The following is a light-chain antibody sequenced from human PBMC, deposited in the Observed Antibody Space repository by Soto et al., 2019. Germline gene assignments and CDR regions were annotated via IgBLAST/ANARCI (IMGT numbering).Light chain of an antibody. V-gene: IGKV1-39*01. CDR2: AAS. Sequence: DIQVTQSPSSLSASVGDRVTITCRSSQSIINFLNWYQHKPGKAPNLLIFAASTLQSGVPSRFSGSGSGTDFTLTITSLQPEDFATYYCHQTYIAPWAFGQGSKVDI. CDR1: QSIINF. CDR3: HQTYIAPWA. J-gene: IGKJ1*01.